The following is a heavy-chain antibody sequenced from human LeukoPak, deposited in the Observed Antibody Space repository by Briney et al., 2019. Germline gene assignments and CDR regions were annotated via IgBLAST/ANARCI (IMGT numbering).Heavy chain of an antibody. J-gene: IGHJ4*02. CDR3: ARHSHLNYGYSGYDHVDPGGNFDY. CDR1: GGSISSYY. D-gene: IGHD5-12*01. CDR2: IYYSGST. Sequence: PSETLSLTCTVSGGSISSYYWSWIRQPPGKGLEWIGYIYYSGSTNYNPSLKSRVTISVDTSKNQFSLKLSSVTTADTAVYYCARHSHLNYGYSGYDHVDPGGNFDYWGQGTLVTVSS. V-gene: IGHV4-59*08.